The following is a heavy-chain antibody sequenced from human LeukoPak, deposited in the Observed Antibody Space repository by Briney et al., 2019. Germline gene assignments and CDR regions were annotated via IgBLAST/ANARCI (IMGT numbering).Heavy chain of an antibody. Sequence: PGGSLRLSCAASGFTFSSYAMSRVRQAPGKGLEWVSAISGSGGSTYYADSVKGRFTISRDNSKNTLYLQMNSLRAEDTAVYYCAKDSGPYDWFDPWGQGTLVTVSS. CDR1: GFTFSSYA. D-gene: IGHD4-17*01. CDR3: AKDSGPYDWFDP. CDR2: ISGSGGST. V-gene: IGHV3-23*01. J-gene: IGHJ5*02.